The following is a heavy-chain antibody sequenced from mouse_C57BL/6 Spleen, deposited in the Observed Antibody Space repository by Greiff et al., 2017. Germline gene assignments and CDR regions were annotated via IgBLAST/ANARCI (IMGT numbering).Heavy chain of an antibody. CDR1: GYTFTSYW. CDR2: IDPSDNYT. J-gene: IGHJ2*01. CDR3: ARWAPLDY. V-gene: IGHV1-50*01. Sequence: QVQLQQPGAELVKPGASVKLSCKASGYTFTSYWMQWVKQRPGQGLEWIGEIDPSDNYTNYNQKFKGKATLTVDTSSSTAYMQLSSLTSEDSAVYYCARWAPLDYWGQGTTLTVSS.